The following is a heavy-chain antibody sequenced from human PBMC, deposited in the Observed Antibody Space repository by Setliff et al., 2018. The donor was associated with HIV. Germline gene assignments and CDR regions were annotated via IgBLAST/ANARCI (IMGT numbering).Heavy chain of an antibody. CDR1: GYTFISYD. D-gene: IGHD5-18*01. CDR3: ARGEWIQLWPDAFDI. CDR2: ISAYNGNT. J-gene: IGHJ3*02. Sequence: ASVKVSCKASGYTFISYDINWVRQAPGQGLEWMGWISAYNGNTRYAQKLQGRVTMTTDASTSTAYMELSSLRSGDTAVYYCARGEWIQLWPDAFDIWGQGTMVTVSS. V-gene: IGHV1-18*01.